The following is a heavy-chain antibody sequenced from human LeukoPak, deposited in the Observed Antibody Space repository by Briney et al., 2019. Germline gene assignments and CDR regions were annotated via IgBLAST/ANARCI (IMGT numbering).Heavy chain of an antibody. CDR2: ISGSGGST. Sequence: PGGSLRLSCAASGFTFSSYAMSWVRQAPGKGLEWVSVISGSGGSTYYADSVKGRFTISRDNSKNTLYLQMNSLRAEDTAVYYCAKDGLQPWRAQGPFDIWGQGTMVTVSS. V-gene: IGHV3-23*01. CDR1: GFTFSSYA. CDR3: AKDGLQPWRAQGPFDI. D-gene: IGHD5-18*01. J-gene: IGHJ3*02.